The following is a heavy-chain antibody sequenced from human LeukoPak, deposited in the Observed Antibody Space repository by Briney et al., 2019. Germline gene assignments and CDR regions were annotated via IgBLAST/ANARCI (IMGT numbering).Heavy chain of an antibody. J-gene: IGHJ4*02. CDR2: IYPGDSDT. Sequence: GESLKISCQGSGYSFTSYRIGWVRQMPGKGLEWMGIIYPGDSDTRYSPSFQGQVTISADKSISTAYLQWSSLKASDTAMYYCARQYSSGWYVGYYFDYWGQGTLVTVSS. D-gene: IGHD6-19*01. V-gene: IGHV5-51*01. CDR3: ARQYSSGWYVGYYFDY. CDR1: GYSFTSYR.